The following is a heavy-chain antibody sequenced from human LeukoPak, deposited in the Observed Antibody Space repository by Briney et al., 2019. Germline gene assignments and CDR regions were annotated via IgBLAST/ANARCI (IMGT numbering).Heavy chain of an antibody. J-gene: IGHJ4*02. D-gene: IGHD3-16*01. V-gene: IGHV3-23*01. CDR3: ARRGNYGDY. CDR1: GFTFNFFA. Sequence: GGSLRLSCAASGFTFNFFAMSWVRQAPGKGLEWVSAISGSGDTIYYADSVKGRFTASRDNSKNTLYLQMSSLRADDTAVYYCARRGNYGDYWGQGTLVTVSS. CDR2: ISGSGDTI.